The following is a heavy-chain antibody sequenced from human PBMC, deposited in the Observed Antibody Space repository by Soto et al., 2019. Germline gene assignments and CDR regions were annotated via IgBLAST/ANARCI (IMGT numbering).Heavy chain of an antibody. D-gene: IGHD3-22*01. CDR3: ARDRVESGYPEYFQH. Sequence: EVQLAESGGGLTQPGGSLRLSCAASGFTVSSNYMSWVRQAPGKGLEWVSVIYSGGSTYYADSVKGRFTISRDNSKNTLYLQMNSLRAEDTAVYYCARDRVESGYPEYFQHWGQGTLVTVSS. CDR2: IYSGGST. V-gene: IGHV3-53*01. CDR1: GFTVSSNY. J-gene: IGHJ1*01.